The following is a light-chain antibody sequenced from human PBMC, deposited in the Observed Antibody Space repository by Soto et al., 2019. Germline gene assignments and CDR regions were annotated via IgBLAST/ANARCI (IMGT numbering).Light chain of an antibody. CDR3: SSYTSSSNLYV. V-gene: IGLV2-14*01. CDR1: SSDVGGYNY. CDR2: DVS. J-gene: IGLJ1*01. Sequence: QSALTQPASVSGSPGQSITISCTGTSSDVGGYNYVSWYQQHPGKAPKLMIYDVSNRPSGVSNRFSGSKSGNTASLTISGLQAEDEADYYCSSYTSSSNLYVFGTGTKLTFL.